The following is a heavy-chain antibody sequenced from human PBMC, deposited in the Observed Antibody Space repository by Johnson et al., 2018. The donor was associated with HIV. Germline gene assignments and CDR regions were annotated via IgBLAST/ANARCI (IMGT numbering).Heavy chain of an antibody. CDR1: GFSFSNAW. D-gene: IGHD3-22*01. CDR3: TTVTHSSGYYYDRAFDS. V-gene: IGHV3-15*01. Sequence: VQLVESGGGVVQPGRSLRLSCAASGFSFSNAWMSWVRQAPGKGLEWVGRIKSKTDGGTTDYAAPVKGRFTISRDDSKNKLYLQMNSLKTEETAVYYCTTVTHSSGYYYDRAFDSWGQGTMVTVSS. J-gene: IGHJ3*02. CDR2: IKSKTDGGTT.